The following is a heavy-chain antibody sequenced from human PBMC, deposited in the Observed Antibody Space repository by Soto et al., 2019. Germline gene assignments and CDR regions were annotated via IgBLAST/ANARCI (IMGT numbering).Heavy chain of an antibody. CDR2: IYSGGST. V-gene: IGHV3-53*01. CDR3: ARAVAAHYYYYGMDV. CDR1: GFTVSSNY. Sequence: GGSLRLSCAASGFTVSSNYMSWVRQAPGKGLEWVSVIYSGGSTYYADSVKGRFTISRDNSKNTLYLQMNSLRAEDTAVYYCARAVAAHYYYYGMDVWGQGTTVTVSS. D-gene: IGHD6-19*01. J-gene: IGHJ6*02.